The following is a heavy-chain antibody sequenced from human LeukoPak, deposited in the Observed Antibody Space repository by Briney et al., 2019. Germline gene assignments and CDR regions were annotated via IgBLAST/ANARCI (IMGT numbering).Heavy chain of an antibody. CDR3: AGTGPYSSGWWSYRDYYYYGMDV. CDR2: INHSGST. J-gene: IGHJ6*02. D-gene: IGHD6-19*01. V-gene: IGHV4-34*01. Sequence: SEALSLTCAVYGGSFSGYYWSWIRQPPGKGLEWIGEINHSGSTNYNPSLKSRVTISVDTSKNQFSLKLSSVTAADTAVYYCAGTGPYSSGWWSYRDYYYYGMDVWGQGTTVTVSS. CDR1: GGSFSGYY.